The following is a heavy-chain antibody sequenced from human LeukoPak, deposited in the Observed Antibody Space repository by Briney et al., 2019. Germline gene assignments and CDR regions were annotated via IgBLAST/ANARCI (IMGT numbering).Heavy chain of an antibody. CDR2: IYYSGST. Sequence: SETLSLTCTVSGGSISSSSYYWGWIRQPPGKGLEWIGSIYYSGSTYYNPSLKSRVTISVDTSKNQFSLKLSSVTAADTAVYYCVRTVLLWFGELLSNFDYWGQGTLVTVSS. CDR1: GGSISSSSYY. J-gene: IGHJ4*02. CDR3: VRTVLLWFGELLSNFDY. V-gene: IGHV4-39*01. D-gene: IGHD3-10*01.